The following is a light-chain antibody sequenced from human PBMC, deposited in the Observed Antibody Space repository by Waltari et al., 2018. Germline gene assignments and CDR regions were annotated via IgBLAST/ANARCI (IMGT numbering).Light chain of an antibody. J-gene: IGKJ1*01. Sequence: DVVMNQSPLSLPVTLGQPATISCRSSQSLVHSDGNTYLSWFQQRPGQSPRRLIDKVSNRDSGVPDRFSGSGSGTGFTLKISRVEAEDVGVYYCMQGTDWPRWTFGQGTKVEIK. V-gene: IGKV2-30*02. CDR1: QSLVHSDGNTY. CDR3: MQGTDWPRWT. CDR2: KVS.